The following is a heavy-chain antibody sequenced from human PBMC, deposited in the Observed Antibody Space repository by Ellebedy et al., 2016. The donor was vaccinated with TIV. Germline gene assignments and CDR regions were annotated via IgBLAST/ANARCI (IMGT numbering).Heavy chain of an antibody. J-gene: IGHJ4*02. Sequence: GESLKISCAASGFTVSYNYMTWVRQAPGKGLQWVAVIYSGCSTYYADSVKGRFTISRENSKNTLYLQMNSMRAEDTGVYYCARGSSMVRGAAWGQGTLVTVSS. CDR1: GFTVSYNY. CDR2: IYSGCST. CDR3: ARGSSMVRGAA. V-gene: IGHV3-66*01. D-gene: IGHD3-10*01.